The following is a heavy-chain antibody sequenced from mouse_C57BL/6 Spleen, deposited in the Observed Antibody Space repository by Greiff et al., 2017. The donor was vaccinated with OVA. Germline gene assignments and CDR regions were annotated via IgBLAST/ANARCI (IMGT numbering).Heavy chain of an antibody. CDR3: ARKGHPHYYAMDY. J-gene: IGHJ4*01. CDR1: GYTFTDYY. Sequence: EVQLQQSGPELVKPGASVKISCKASGYTFTDYYMNWVKQSHGKSLEWIGDINPNNGGTSYNQKFKGKATLTVDKSSSTAYMELRSLTSEDSAVYYCARKGHPHYYAMDYWGQGTSVTVSS. CDR2: INPNNGGT. V-gene: IGHV1-26*01.